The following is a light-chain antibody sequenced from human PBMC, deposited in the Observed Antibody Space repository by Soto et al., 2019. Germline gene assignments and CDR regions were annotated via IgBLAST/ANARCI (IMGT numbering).Light chain of an antibody. CDR1: HDIKNY. CDR3: QQFDSVPCT. V-gene: IGKV1-33*01. J-gene: IGKJ2*02. CDR2: DAS. Sequence: IQMTQSPSSLSASVRDRVTLTCQASHDIKNYLIWYQQKAGRAPKLLIYDASSLGAGVSSRFSGSGSGTHFTLTITSLQPEDIATYYCQQFDSVPCTFGQGTKLEI.